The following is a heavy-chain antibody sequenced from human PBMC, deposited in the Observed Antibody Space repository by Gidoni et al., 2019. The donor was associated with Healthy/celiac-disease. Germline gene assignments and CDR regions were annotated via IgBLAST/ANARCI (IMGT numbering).Heavy chain of an antibody. CDR2: ISYDGSNK. D-gene: IGHD6-19*01. Sequence: QVQLVESGGGVVQPGRSLRLSCAASGFTFSSYAMHWVRQAPGKGLEWVAVISYDGSNKYYADSVKGRFTISRDNSKNTLYLQMNSLRAEDTAVYYCARDRDSSGWWDAFDIWGQGTMVTVSS. V-gene: IGHV3-30-3*01. J-gene: IGHJ3*02. CDR3: ARDRDSSGWWDAFDI. CDR1: GFTFSSYA.